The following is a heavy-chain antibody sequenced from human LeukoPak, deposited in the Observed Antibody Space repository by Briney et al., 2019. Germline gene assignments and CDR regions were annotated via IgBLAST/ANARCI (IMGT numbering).Heavy chain of an antibody. CDR1: GFTFSSYG. CDR2: ISGSGGST. Sequence: PGGSLRLSCAASGFTFSSYGMSWVRQAPGKGLEWVSAISGSGGSTYYADSVKGRFTISRDNAKNSLYLQMNSLRAEDTAVYYCARGAPYCSGANCMYYFDYWGQGTLVTVSS. J-gene: IGHJ4*02. V-gene: IGHV3-23*01. D-gene: IGHD2-15*01. CDR3: ARGAPYCSGANCMYYFDY.